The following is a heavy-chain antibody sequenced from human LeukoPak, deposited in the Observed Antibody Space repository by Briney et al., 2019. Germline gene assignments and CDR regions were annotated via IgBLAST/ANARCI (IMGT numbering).Heavy chain of an antibody. CDR2: ISSSSSTI. CDR1: GFTFDDYA. D-gene: IGHD2/OR15-2a*01. CDR3: ARGLLSDY. Sequence: PGRSLRLSCAASGFTFDDYAMHWVRQAPGKGLEWVSYISSSSSTIYYADSVKGRFTISRDNAKNSLYLQMNSLRAEDTAVYYCARGLLSDYWGQGTLVTVSS. J-gene: IGHJ4*02. V-gene: IGHV3-48*01.